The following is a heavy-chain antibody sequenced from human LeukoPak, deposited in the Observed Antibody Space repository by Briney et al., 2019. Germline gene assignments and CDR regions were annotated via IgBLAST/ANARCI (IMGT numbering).Heavy chain of an antibody. CDR1: EFTFSSYS. J-gene: IGHJ4*02. Sequence: PGGSLRLSCAASEFTFSSYSMNWVRQAPGKGLEWVSYITNSGNSKSYADSVKGRFTISRDNTKNSLYLQMNSLRAEDTAVYYCARGTSNSWADWGQGTLVTVAS. V-gene: IGHV3-48*01. CDR3: ARGTSNSWAD. D-gene: IGHD6-13*01. CDR2: ITNSGNSK.